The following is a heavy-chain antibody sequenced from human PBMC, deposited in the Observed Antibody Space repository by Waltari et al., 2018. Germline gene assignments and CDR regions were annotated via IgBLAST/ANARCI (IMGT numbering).Heavy chain of an antibody. J-gene: IGHJ4*02. V-gene: IGHV4-4*07. Sequence: QVQLQESGPGLLKPSEALSLTCTVSGVSVTNYYWSWIRQPAGKGLEWIGRIFTTVNSNYNPSLQSRVTMSVDTSKNEFSLRLDSVTAADTAVYFCARVASRGGSYHFDIWGQGTLVTVSS. CDR3: ARVASRGGSYHFDI. CDR1: GVSVTNYY. CDR2: IFTTVNS. D-gene: IGHD1-26*01.